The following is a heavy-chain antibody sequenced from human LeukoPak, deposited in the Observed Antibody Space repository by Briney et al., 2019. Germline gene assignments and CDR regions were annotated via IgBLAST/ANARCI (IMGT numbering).Heavy chain of an antibody. CDR3: ARHIVVVTATRMLSYYYYGMDV. Sequence: SETLSLTCTVSGGSISSYYWSWIRQPPGKGLEWIGYIYYSGSTNYNPSLKSRVTISVDTSKNQFSLKLSPVTAADTAVYYCARHIVVVTATRMLSYYYYGMDVWGQGTTVTVSS. V-gene: IGHV4-59*08. CDR1: GGSISSYY. CDR2: IYYSGST. D-gene: IGHD2-21*02. J-gene: IGHJ6*02.